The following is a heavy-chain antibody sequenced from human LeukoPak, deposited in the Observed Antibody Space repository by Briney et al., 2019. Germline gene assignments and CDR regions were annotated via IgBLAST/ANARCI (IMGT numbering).Heavy chain of an antibody. CDR3: ARHRLISRLFDY. Sequence: PSETLSLTCTVSGGSISSSSYYWGWIRQPPGKGLEWIGSIYYSGSTHYNPSLKSRVTISVDTSKNQFSLKLSSVTAADTAVYYCARHRLISRLFDYWGQGTLVTVSS. CDR2: IYYSGST. CDR1: GGSISSSSYY. J-gene: IGHJ4*02. V-gene: IGHV4-39*01. D-gene: IGHD3-3*02.